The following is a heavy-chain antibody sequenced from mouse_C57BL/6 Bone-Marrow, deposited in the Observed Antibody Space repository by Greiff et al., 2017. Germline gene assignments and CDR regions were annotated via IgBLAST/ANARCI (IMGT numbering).Heavy chain of an antibody. J-gene: IGHJ3*01. CDR1: GYTFTSYW. CDR3: TQGLGRAWFAY. CDR2: IYPGNSDT. D-gene: IGHD4-1*01. V-gene: IGHV1-5*01. Sequence: EVQLQQSGTVLARPGASVKMSCTTSGYTFTSYWMHWVKQRPGQGLEWIGAIYPGNSDTSYNQKFKGKAKLTAVTSASTAYMELSSLTNEDSAVYYCTQGLGRAWFAYWGQGTLVTVSA.